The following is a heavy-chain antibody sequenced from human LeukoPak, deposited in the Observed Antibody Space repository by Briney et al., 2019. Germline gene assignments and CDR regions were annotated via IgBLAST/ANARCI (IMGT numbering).Heavy chain of an antibody. V-gene: IGHV1-69*05. CDR1: GGTFSSYA. CDR2: IIPILGTA. J-gene: IGHJ4*02. D-gene: IGHD2-2*02. CDR3: ASRYCSSTSCYMKREY. Sequence: GSSVKVSCKASGGTFSSYAISWVRQAPGQGLEWMGGIIPILGTANYAQKFQGRVTITTDESTSTAYMELSSLRSEDTAVYYCASRYCSSTSCYMKREYWGQGTLVTVSP.